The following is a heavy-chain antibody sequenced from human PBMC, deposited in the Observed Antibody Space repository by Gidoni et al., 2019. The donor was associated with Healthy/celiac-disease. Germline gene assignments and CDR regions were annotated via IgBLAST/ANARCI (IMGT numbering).Heavy chain of an antibody. D-gene: IGHD3-10*01. J-gene: IGHJ6*02. Sequence: QVQLVESGGGLVKPGGSLRLSCAASGCNVGDCYMSWIRQAPGKGLACVSYIISSSRSTNYADSVKGRFTISRDNAKNSLYLQMNSLRAEDTAVYYCARDWNPYYGSGSYSGYYYYYYGMDVWGQGTTVTVSS. CDR1: GCNVGDCY. V-gene: IGHV3-11*06. CDR2: IISSSRST. CDR3: ARDWNPYYGSGSYSGYYYYYYGMDV.